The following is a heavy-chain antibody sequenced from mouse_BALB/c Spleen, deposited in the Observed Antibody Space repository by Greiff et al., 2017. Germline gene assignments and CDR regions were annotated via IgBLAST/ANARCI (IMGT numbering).Heavy chain of an antibody. J-gene: IGHJ2*01. Sequence: EVHLVESGPGLVKPSQSLSLTCTVTGYSITSDYAWNWIRQFPGNKLEWMGYISYSGSTSYNPSLKSRISITRDTSKNQFFLQLNSVTTEDTATYYCARNYDYADFDYWGQGTTLTVSS. CDR2: ISYSGST. CDR3: ARNYDYADFDY. D-gene: IGHD2-4*01. V-gene: IGHV3-2*02. CDR1: GYSITSDYA.